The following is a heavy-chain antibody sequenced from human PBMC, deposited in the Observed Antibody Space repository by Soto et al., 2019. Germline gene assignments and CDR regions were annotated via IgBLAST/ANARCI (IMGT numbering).Heavy chain of an antibody. D-gene: IGHD3-16*01. J-gene: IGHJ6*02. CDR3: ARETLSSPYIYYYGMDV. V-gene: IGHV3-53*01. CDR1: GFTVSSNY. Sequence: GGSLRLSCAASGFTVSSNYMSWVRQAPGKGLEWVSVIYSGGSTYYADSVKGRFTISRDNSKNTLYLQMNSLRAEDTAVYYCARETLSSPYIYYYGMDVWGQGTTVTVSS. CDR2: IYSGGST.